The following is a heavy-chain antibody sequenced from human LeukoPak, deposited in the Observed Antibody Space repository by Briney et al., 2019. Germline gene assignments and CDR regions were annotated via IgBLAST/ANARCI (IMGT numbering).Heavy chain of an antibody. Sequence: ASVKGSCKASGYTFTSYGISCVRQAPGHGLEWMGWISAYNGNTNYAQKLQGRVTMTTDTSTSTAYMELRSLRSDDTAVYYCARQEGNYDILTGYYTDFDYWGQGTLVTVSS. D-gene: IGHD3-9*01. V-gene: IGHV1-18*01. CDR3: ARQEGNYDILTGYYTDFDY. CDR1: GYTFTSYG. CDR2: ISAYNGNT. J-gene: IGHJ4*02.